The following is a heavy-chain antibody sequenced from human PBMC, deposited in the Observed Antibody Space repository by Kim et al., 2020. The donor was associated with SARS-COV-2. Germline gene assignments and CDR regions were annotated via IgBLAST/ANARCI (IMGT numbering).Heavy chain of an antibody. Sequence: GGSLRLSCAASGFTFTSYAMSWVRQVPGKGLEWVSGITGSSTTYYSDSVKGRFTISSDNFKSTQHLQMGSLRAEDTAVYYCSKIRGDWVTTPYYYYGRDVWGQGTTVTVSS. V-gene: IGHV3-23*01. CDR1: GFTFTSYA. CDR3: SKIRGDWVTTPYYYYGRDV. J-gene: IGHJ6*01. D-gene: IGHD2-21*02. CDR2: ITGSSTT.